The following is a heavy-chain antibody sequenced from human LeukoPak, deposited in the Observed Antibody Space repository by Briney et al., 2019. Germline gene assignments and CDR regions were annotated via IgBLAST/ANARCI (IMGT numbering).Heavy chain of an antibody. D-gene: IGHD3-22*01. V-gene: IGHV1-18*01. CDR1: GYTFTSYG. J-gene: IGHJ4*02. CDR3: ARVAYDSSGSYFDY. CDR2: ISAYNGNT. Sequence: GASVKVSCKASGYTFTSYGISWVRQAAGQGREWMRWISAYNGNTNYAQKLQGRVTMTTDTSTSTAYMELRSLRSDDTAVYYCARVAYDSSGSYFDYWGQGTLVTVSS.